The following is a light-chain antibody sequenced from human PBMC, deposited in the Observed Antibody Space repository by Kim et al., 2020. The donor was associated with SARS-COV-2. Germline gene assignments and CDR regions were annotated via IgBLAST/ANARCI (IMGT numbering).Light chain of an antibody. CDR1: RSSIGGNY. V-gene: IGLV1-47*01. CDR2: TNY. Sequence: GQRVTISCAGRRSSIGGNYALWYQPSPGTAPKRLIYTNYHRPSGVPDRVSGSKSGTSASLAISGLRFEDEADYDCAAWDDSLSGWVFGGGTQLTVL. J-gene: IGLJ3*02. CDR3: AAWDDSLSGWV.